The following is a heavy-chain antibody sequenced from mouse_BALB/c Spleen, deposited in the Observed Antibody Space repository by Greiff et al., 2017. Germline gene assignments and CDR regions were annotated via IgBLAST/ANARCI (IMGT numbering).Heavy chain of an antibody. V-gene: IGHV5-6-5*01. J-gene: IGHJ4*01. CDR3: ARGYDYDVGFYAMDY. Sequence: DVHLVESGGGLVKPGGSLKLSCAASGFTFSSYAMSWVRQTPEKRLEWVASISSGGSTYYPDSVKGRFTISRDNARNILYLQMSSLRSEDTAMYYCARGYDYDVGFYAMDYWGQGTSVTVSS. CDR2: ISSGGST. D-gene: IGHD2-4*01. CDR1: GFTFSSYA.